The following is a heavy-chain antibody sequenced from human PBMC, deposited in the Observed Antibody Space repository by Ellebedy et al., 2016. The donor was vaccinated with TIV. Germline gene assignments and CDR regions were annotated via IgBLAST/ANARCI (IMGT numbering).Heavy chain of an antibody. CDR1: GYTFTNYD. Sequence: ASVTVSCXASGYTFTNYDISWVRQATGLGLEWVGWMNPSSRNTGYAQKFQGRVTMTRDTSVNTAYMELSSLTSEDTAVYYCVSTYYNYMDVWGKGTTVTVSS. J-gene: IGHJ6*03. CDR2: MNPSSRNT. CDR3: VSTYYNYMDV. V-gene: IGHV1-8*01.